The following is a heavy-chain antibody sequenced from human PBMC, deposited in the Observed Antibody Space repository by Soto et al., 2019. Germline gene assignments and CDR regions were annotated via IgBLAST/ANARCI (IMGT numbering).Heavy chain of an antibody. CDR3: ARYIVATILTFDI. Sequence: GASVKVSCKASGYTFTGYYMHWVRQAPGQGLEWMGWINPNSGGTNYAQKFQGRVTMTRDTSISTAYMELSRLRSDDTAVYYCARYIVATILTFDIWGQGTMVTVSS. J-gene: IGHJ3*02. CDR1: GYTFTGYY. V-gene: IGHV1-2*02. CDR2: INPNSGGT. D-gene: IGHD5-12*01.